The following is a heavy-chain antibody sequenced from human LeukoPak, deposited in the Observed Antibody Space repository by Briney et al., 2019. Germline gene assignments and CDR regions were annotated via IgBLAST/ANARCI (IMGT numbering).Heavy chain of an antibody. J-gene: IGHJ4*02. CDR3: ARRRYDWGGDFAN. CDR1: GVTVSSYA. D-gene: IGHD3-16*01. V-gene: IGHV3-23*01. Sequence: GGSLRLSCAASGVTVSSYAMGWVRQAPGKGLEWVSAIGGGGTLYYADSVKGRFSISRDTSKNTLLLQMNSLRAEDTAVYYCARRRYDWGGDFANWGQGTLVTVSS. CDR2: IGGGGTL.